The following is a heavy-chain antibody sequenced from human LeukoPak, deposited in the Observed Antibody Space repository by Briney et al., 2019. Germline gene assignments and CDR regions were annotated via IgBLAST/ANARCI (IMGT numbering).Heavy chain of an antibody. J-gene: IGHJ4*02. D-gene: IGHD3-9*01. CDR1: GFTFSSYE. V-gene: IGHV3-48*03. CDR3: ARVGQLRYFDWFPFDY. Sequence: QPGGSLRLSCAASGFTFSSYEMNWVRQAPGKGLEWVSYISSSGSTIYYADSVKGRFTISRDNAKNSLYLQMNSLRAEDTAVYYCARVGQLRYFDWFPFDYWGQGTLVTVSS. CDR2: ISSSGSTI.